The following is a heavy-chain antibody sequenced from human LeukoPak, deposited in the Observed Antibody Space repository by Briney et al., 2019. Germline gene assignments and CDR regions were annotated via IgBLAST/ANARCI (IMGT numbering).Heavy chain of an antibody. CDR3: ASTLYYDILTGYSSGGFDP. J-gene: IGHJ5*02. CDR1: GGSISSGNYY. V-gene: IGHV4-61*02. Sequence: SQTLSLTCTVSGGSISSGNYYWSWIRQPAGKGLEWIGRIYTSGSTNYNPSLKSRVTISVDTSKNQFSLKLSSVTAADTAVYYCASTLYYDILTGYSSGGFDPWGQGTLVTVSS. D-gene: IGHD3-9*01. CDR2: IYTSGST.